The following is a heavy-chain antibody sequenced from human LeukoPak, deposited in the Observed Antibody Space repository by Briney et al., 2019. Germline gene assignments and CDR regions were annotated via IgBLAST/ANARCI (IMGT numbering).Heavy chain of an antibody. CDR2: IKQDGSEK. J-gene: IGHJ3*02. V-gene: IGHV3-7*04. CDR1: GFTFSSYW. D-gene: IGHD4-17*01. CDR3: ARGQYGDDDRLAFDI. Sequence: GGSLRLSCAASGFTFSSYWMSWVRQAPGKGLEWVANIKQDGSEKYYVDSVKGRFTISRDNAKNSLYLQMNSLRAEDTAVYYCARGQYGDDDRLAFDIWGQGTMVTVSS.